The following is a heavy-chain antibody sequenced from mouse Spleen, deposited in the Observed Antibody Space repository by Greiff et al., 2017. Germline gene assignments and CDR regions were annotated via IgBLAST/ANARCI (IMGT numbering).Heavy chain of an antibody. Sequence: QVQLQQPGAELAKPGASVKLSCKASGYTSTSYWMHWVKQRPGQGLEWIGYINPSSGYTKYNQKFKDKATLTADKSSSTAYMQLSSLTYEDSAVYYCAGGYENFDYWGQGTTLTVSS. V-gene: IGHV1-7*01. CDR2: INPSSGYT. CDR1: GYTSTSYW. J-gene: IGHJ2*01. CDR3: AGGYENFDY. D-gene: IGHD2-2*01.